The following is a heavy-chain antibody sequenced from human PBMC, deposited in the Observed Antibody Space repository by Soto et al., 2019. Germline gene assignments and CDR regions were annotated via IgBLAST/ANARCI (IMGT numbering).Heavy chain of an antibody. D-gene: IGHD4-4*01. CDR1: GYSFTTYG. J-gene: IGHJ6*02. CDR3: ARVGHDYSNSGMDV. V-gene: IGHV5-10-1*01. Sequence: PXDSLNVSWPTSGYSFTTYGINLVLQMPGKGLEWMGKIDPGGSDTTYSPSFQGHVTISLDKSITAAYLQWSSLKASDTAMYYCARVGHDYSNSGMDVWGQGTTVTV. CDR2: IDPGGSDT.